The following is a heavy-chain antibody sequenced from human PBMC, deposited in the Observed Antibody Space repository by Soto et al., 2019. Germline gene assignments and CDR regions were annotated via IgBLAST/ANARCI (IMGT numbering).Heavy chain of an antibody. Sequence: SETLSLTCTVSGGSISSSSYYWGWIRQPPGKGLEWIGSIYYSGSTYYNPSLKSRVTISVDTSKNQFSLKLSSVTAADTAVYYCARHDPQLWPVDYWGQGTLVTVSS. J-gene: IGHJ4*02. CDR2: IYYSGST. CDR3: ARHDPQLWPVDY. D-gene: IGHD5-18*01. CDR1: GGSISSSSYY. V-gene: IGHV4-39*01.